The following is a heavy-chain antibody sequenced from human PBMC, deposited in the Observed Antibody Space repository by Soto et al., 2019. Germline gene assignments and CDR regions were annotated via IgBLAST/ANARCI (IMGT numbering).Heavy chain of an antibody. D-gene: IGHD3-3*02. J-gene: IGHJ5*02. Sequence: QVQLQQWGAGLLKPSETLSLTCAVYGGSFSGYYWSWIRQPPGKGLEWIGEINHSGSTNYNPSLKSRVTISVDTSKNQFSLKLSSVTAADTAVYYCARLLAWAAVTWGQGTLVTVSS. CDR3: ARLLAWAAVT. CDR2: INHSGST. CDR1: GGSFSGYY. V-gene: IGHV4-34*01.